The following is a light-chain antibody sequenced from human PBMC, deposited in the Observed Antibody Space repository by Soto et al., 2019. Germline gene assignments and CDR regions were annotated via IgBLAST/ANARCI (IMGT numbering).Light chain of an antibody. CDR2: KAS. V-gene: IGKV1-5*03. Sequence: DIQMTQSHSTLFGSLGDRVTITCRASQTISSWLAWYQQKPGKAPKLLIYKASTLKSGVPSRFSGSGSGTEFTLTISRLKTDDFATYYCQHYNSYSEAFCQGTKVDIK. CDR3: QHYNSYSEA. CDR1: QTISSW. J-gene: IGKJ1*01.